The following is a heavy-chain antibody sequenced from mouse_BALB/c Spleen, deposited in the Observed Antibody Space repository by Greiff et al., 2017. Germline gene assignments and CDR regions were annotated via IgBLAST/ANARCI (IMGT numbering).Heavy chain of an antibody. CDR1: GFNIKDTY. CDR3: AAGNWFAY. Sequence: EVKLVESGAELVKPGASVKLSCTASGFNIKDTYMHWVKQRPEQGLEWIGRIDPANGNTKYDPKFQGKATITADTSSNTAYLQLSSLTSEDTAVYYCAAGNWFAYWGQGTLGTVSA. D-gene: IGHD4-1*01. V-gene: IGHV14-3*02. J-gene: IGHJ3*01. CDR2: IDPANGNT.